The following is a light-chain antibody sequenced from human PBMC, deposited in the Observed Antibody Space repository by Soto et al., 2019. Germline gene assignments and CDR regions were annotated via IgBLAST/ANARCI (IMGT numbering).Light chain of an antibody. CDR3: IAYTGSSTSYV. CDR1: SNDIGTYDY. V-gene: IGLV2-14*03. J-gene: IGLJ1*01. CDR2: DVS. Sequence: QSALTQPASVSGSPGQSITISCTGTSNDIGTYDYVSWYQQHPGKVPKLMIFDVSNRPSGVSNRFSGSKSGNTASLTISGLQAEDEADYYCIAYTGSSTSYVFGTGTKVTVL.